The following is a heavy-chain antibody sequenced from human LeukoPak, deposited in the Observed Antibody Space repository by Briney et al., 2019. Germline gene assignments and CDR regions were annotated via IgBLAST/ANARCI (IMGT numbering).Heavy chain of an antibody. CDR2: ISISGILI. V-gene: IGHV3-48*03. J-gene: IGHJ4*02. CDR3: AKVSGSGWYFDH. CDR1: GFTFSNYE. D-gene: IGHD6-19*01. Sequence: GGSLRLSCAASGFTFSNYEMNWVRQAPGKGLEWVSFISISGILIYYADSVKGRFTISIDKAKNSLFLQMDRLRVDDTAVYYCAKVSGSGWYFDHWGQGTLDSVSS.